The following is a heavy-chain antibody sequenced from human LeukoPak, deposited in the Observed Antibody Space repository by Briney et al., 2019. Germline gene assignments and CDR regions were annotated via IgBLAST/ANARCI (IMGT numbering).Heavy chain of an antibody. D-gene: IGHD2-15*01. J-gene: IGHJ6*03. CDR1: GGSFSGYY. Sequence: PSETLSLTCAVYGGSFSGYYWSWIRQPPGKGLEWIGEINHSGSTNYNPSLKSRVTISVDTSKNQFSLKLSSVTAADTAVYYCARRSLYCSGGSCYSDYYYYMDVWGKGTTVTISS. V-gene: IGHV4-34*01. CDR3: ARRSLYCSGGSCYSDYYYYMDV. CDR2: INHSGST.